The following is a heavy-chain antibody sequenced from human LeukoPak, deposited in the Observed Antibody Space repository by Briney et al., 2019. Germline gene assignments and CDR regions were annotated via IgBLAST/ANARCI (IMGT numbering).Heavy chain of an antibody. J-gene: IGHJ1*01. CDR1: GGSFSGYY. D-gene: IGHD6-13*01. CDR2: INHSGGT. V-gene: IGHV4-34*01. Sequence: PSETLSLTCAVYGGSFSGYYWSWIRQPPGKGLEWIGEINHSGGTNYNPSLKSRVTISVDTSKNQFSLKLSSVTAADTAVYYCARGKVRQPLSPLGLPYSSSWSRDTTAEYFQHWGQGTLVTVSS. CDR3: ARGKVRQPLSPLGLPYSSSWSRDTTAEYFQH.